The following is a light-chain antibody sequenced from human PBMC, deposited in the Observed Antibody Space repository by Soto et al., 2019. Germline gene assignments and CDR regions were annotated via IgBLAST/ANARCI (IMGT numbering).Light chain of an antibody. Sequence: EILLTQSPATLSVSPGEGATLSCRTSQSVSSNLAWYQKKPGHAHSLLFYGASARAAGTPARFSGSGSGADFTLTIRSLQSEDFAVYYCQQYNAWPRKFGQGTKVDIK. CDR1: QSVSSN. CDR3: QQYNAWPRK. V-gene: IGKV3-15*01. CDR2: GAS. J-gene: IGKJ1*01.